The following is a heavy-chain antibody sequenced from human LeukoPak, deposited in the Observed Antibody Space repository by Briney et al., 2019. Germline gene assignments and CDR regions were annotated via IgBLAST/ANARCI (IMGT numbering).Heavy chain of an antibody. J-gene: IGHJ6*02. CDR3: ARGQFIAVAGTRHYGMDV. CDR1: GFTFSSYA. D-gene: IGHD6-19*01. Sequence: GGSLRLSCAASGFTFSSYAMHWVRQAPGKGLEWVAVISYDGSNKYYADSVKGRFTISRDNSKNTLYLQMNSLRAEDTAVYYCARGQFIAVAGTRHYGMDVWGQGTTVTVSS. CDR2: ISYDGSNK. V-gene: IGHV3-30-3*01.